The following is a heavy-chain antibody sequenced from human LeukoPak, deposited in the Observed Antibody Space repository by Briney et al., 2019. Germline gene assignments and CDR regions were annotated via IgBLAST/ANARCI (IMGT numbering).Heavy chain of an antibody. J-gene: IGHJ4*02. CDR2: IYHSAST. D-gene: IGHD2-21*02. CDR1: GGSISTYY. V-gene: IGHV4-59*01. CDR3: AREVGTSEFDY. Sequence: SETLSLTCTVSGGSISTYYWSWIRQSPGKGLEWIGNIYHSASTNYNPSLKSRVTISVDTSKNQFSLKLSSVTAADTAVYYCAREVGTSEFDYWGQGTLVTVSS.